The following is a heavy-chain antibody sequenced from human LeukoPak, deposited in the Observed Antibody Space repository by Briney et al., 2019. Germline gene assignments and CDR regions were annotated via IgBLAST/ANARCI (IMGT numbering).Heavy chain of an antibody. CDR3: ARDRGLVDFYYMDV. Sequence: ASVTVSCKASGYTFSSFGINWVRQAPGQGLEWMGWINTYHGNTRFARDFQGRVTMTTDTSTSTAYMELRSLRSDDTAVYYCARDRGLVDFYYMDVWGKGTTVTVSS. D-gene: IGHD6-19*01. V-gene: IGHV1-18*01. CDR1: GYTFSSFG. J-gene: IGHJ6*03. CDR2: INTYHGNT.